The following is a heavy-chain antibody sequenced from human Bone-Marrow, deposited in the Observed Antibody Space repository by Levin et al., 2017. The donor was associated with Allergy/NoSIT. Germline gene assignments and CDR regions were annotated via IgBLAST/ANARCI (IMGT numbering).Heavy chain of an antibody. V-gene: IGHV5-51*01. CDR1: GYIFISQW. Sequence: PGGSLRLSCRAFGYIFISQWIVWVRQMPGQGLEWMGNIYPGDFDTRYNPSFEGHVTISCDKSSGTASLQWSSLKASDSGMYFCARGFGSNPVIDSWGQGTLVTVSS. J-gene: IGHJ4*02. CDR2: IYPGDFDT. CDR3: ARGFGSNPVIDS. D-gene: IGHD5-24*01.